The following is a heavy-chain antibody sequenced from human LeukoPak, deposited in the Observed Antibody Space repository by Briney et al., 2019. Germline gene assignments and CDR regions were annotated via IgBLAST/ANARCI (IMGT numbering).Heavy chain of an antibody. Sequence: SETLSLTXTVSGGSISSSSYYWGWIRQPPGKGLEWIGSIYYSGSTYYNPSLKSRVTISVDTSKNQFSLKLSSVTAADTAVYYCARSLVNYYDSSGYDDFDYWGQGTLVTVSS. V-gene: IGHV4-39*01. J-gene: IGHJ4*02. D-gene: IGHD3-22*01. CDR2: IYYSGST. CDR1: GGSISSSSYY. CDR3: ARSLVNYYDSSGYDDFDY.